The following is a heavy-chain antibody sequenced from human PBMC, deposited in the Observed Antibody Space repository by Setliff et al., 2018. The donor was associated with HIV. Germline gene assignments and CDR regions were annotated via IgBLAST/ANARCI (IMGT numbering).Heavy chain of an antibody. V-gene: IGHV4-34*01. CDR3: ARESPHGGDYILTTYYMDV. CDR1: GESFSGYY. CDR2: INHSGST. D-gene: IGHD4-17*01. J-gene: IGHJ6*03. Sequence: SETLSLTCVVYGESFSGYYWSWLRQPPGKGLEWIGEINHSGSTNYNPSLKSRVTTSLDTSKNQFSLKLSSVTAADTAVYYCARESPHGGDYILTTYYMDVWGKGTTVTVSS.